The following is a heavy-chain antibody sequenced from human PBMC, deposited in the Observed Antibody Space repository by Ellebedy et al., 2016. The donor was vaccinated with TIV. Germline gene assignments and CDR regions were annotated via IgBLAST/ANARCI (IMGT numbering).Heavy chain of an antibody. CDR3: ARDRRNFDY. CDR1: GGSISPYY. V-gene: IGHV4-59*01. J-gene: IGHJ4*02. CDR2: IYHSGTT. Sequence: MPSETLSLTCTVSGGSISPYYWSWIGQTPGKGLEWIGYIYHSGTTNYNPSLNSRVTISLDRSKNQFSLKLTSVTAADTAVYYCARDRRNFDYWGQGTLVTVSS.